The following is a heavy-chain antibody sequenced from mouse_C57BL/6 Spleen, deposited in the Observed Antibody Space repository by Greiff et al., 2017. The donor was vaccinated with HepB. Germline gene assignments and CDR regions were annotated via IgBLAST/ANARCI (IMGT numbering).Heavy chain of an antibody. D-gene: IGHD2-12*01. Sequence: VQLQQSGAELVRPGASVTLSCKASGYTFTDYEMHWVKQTPVHGLEWIGAIDPETGGTAYNQKFKGKAILTADKSSSTAYMELRSLTSEDSAVYYCTRDYYSTPRYFDVWGTGTTVTVSS. CDR2: IDPETGGT. V-gene: IGHV1-15*01. J-gene: IGHJ1*03. CDR1: GYTFTDYE. CDR3: TRDYYSTPRYFDV.